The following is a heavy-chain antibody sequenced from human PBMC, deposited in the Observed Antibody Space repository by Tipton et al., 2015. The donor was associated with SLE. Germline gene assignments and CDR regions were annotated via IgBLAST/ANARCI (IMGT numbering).Heavy chain of an antibody. J-gene: IGHJ6*02. Sequence: SLRLSCAASGFIFSSYAMHWVRQAPGKGLEYVSGISSKGGSTYYADSVKGRFTISRDNSKNTLYLQISSLRVEDTAVYYCAREISSSQGMDVWGQGTTVTVSS. CDR1: GFIFSSYA. V-gene: IGHV3-64D*06. D-gene: IGHD6-13*01. CDR2: ISSKGGST. CDR3: AREISSSQGMDV.